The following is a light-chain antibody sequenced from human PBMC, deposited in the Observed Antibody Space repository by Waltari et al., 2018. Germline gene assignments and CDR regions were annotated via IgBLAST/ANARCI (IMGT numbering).Light chain of an antibody. CDR3: QQYNNWPPYT. J-gene: IGKJ2*01. V-gene: IGKV3-15*01. Sequence: EIVMTQSPATLSVSLGEGATISCRASQSVRSNLAWYQQKPGQALRLLIYGASTRATGIPARFSGSGSGTEFTLTISSLQSEDFAVYYCQQYNNWPPYTFGQGTNLEIK. CDR1: QSVRSN. CDR2: GAS.